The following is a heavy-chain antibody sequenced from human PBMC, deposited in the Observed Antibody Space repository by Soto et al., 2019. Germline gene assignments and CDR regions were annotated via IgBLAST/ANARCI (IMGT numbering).Heavy chain of an antibody. CDR1: GYTFTSYY. Sequence: GASVKVSCKASGYTFTSYYMHWVRQAPGQGLEWMGIINPSGGSTSYAQKFQGRVTMTRDTSTSTVYMELSSLRSEDTAVYYCARGSSGVVINVYYGMDVWGQGTTVTVSS. D-gene: IGHD3-3*01. J-gene: IGHJ6*02. CDR2: INPSGGST. V-gene: IGHV1-46*01. CDR3: ARGSSGVVINVYYGMDV.